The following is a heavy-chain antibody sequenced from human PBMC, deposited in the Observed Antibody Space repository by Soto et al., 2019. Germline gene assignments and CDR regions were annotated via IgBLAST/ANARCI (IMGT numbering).Heavy chain of an antibody. Sequence: QVQLVQSGAEVKKPGSSVKVSCKASGGTFSSYAISWVRQAPGQGLEWMGGIIPIFGTANYAQKFQGRVTITPDESTSTAYMELSSLRSEDTAVYYCARDFRDNFWNDGVRPFDPWGQGTLVTVSS. D-gene: IGHD1-1*01. J-gene: IGHJ5*02. CDR1: GGTFSSYA. V-gene: IGHV1-69*01. CDR2: IIPIFGTA. CDR3: ARDFRDNFWNDGVRPFDP.